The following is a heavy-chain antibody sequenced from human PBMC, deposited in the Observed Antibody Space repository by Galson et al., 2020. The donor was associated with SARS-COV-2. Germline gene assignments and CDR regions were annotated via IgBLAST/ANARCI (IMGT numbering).Heavy chain of an antibody. J-gene: IGHJ6*04. V-gene: IGHV4-30-2*01. D-gene: IGHD2-2*01. CDR3: GRVNPFQEVVIGPAASDYDYYGMDV. CDR1: GGSISSGAYS. CDR2: IYHSGNT. Sequence: ASETLSLTCAVSGGSISSGAYSWTCIRQPAGKGLESIGNIYHSGNTDYNPSLKSRLTISIDTSMNQFSLKLTSVTAADTAVYYCGRVNPFQEVVIGPAASDYDYYGMDVWGNGTTVIVSS.